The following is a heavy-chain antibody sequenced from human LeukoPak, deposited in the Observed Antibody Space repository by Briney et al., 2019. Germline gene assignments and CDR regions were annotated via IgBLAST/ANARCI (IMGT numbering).Heavy chain of an antibody. D-gene: IGHD1-26*01. CDR3: ANIGSTTRRELDY. CDR2: INPNRGGT. CDR1: GYTFTGYY. J-gene: IGHJ4*02. V-gene: IGHV1-2*06. Sequence: ASVKVSCKASGYTFTGYYMHWVRQAPGQGLEWMGRINPNRGGTNYAQKFQGRVTMTRDTSISTAYMELSRLRSDDTAVYYCANIGSTTRRELDYWGQGTLVTVSS.